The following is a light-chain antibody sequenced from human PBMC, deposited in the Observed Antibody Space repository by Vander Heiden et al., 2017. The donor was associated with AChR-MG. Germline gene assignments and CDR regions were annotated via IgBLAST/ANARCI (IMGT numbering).Light chain of an antibody. CDR3: QQDGTSRT. V-gene: IGKV3-20*01. CDR1: QSVGRTS. CDR2: AAS. Sequence: EIVLTQSPGTLSLSPGERATLSCRASQSVGRTSLAWYQQKPGQAPRLLIYAASSRANGIPDRFSGSGSGTDFALTISRREPEDFAVYYWQQDGTSRTFGQGTKVEI. J-gene: IGKJ1*01.